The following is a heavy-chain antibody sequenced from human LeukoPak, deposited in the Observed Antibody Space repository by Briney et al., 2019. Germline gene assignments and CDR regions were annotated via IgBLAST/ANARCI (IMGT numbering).Heavy chain of an antibody. J-gene: IGHJ4*02. CDR2: INPNSGGT. Sequence: ASVKVSCKASGYTSTGYYMHWVRQAPGQGLEWMGWINPNSGGTNYAQKFQGRVTMTRDTSISTAYMELSRLRSDDTAVYYCARTSRKSSGYLGPQRGFGFDYWGQGTLVTVSS. V-gene: IGHV1-2*02. D-gene: IGHD3-22*01. CDR3: ARTSRKSSGYLGPQRGFGFDY. CDR1: GYTSTGYY.